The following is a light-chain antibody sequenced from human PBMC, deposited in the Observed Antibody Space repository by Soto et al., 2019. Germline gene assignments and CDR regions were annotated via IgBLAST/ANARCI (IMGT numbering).Light chain of an antibody. CDR1: SSDVGGYNF. J-gene: IGLJ2*01. CDR3: SSYTSSNTLVV. V-gene: IGLV2-14*01. CDR2: EVN. Sequence: QSVLTQPASVSGSPGQSITISCTGTSSDVGGYNFVSWYEQHPGKAPKLIIYEVNGRPSGVSDRFSGSKSGNTASLTISGLQAEDEADYYCSSYTSSNTLVVFGGGTKVTVL.